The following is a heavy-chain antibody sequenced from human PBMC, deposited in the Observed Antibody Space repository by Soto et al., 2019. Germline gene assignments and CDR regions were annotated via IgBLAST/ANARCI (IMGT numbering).Heavy chain of an antibody. CDR3: ARCSLVVIPVPGFDP. J-gene: IGHJ5*02. CDR2: IYYNGNT. Sequence: SETLSLTCTVSGGSISSGVYYWSWIRQHPGSGLEWIGYIYYNGNTYYNPSLKSRVTVSVDTSKNQFSLNVRSVTAADTAVYYCARCSLVVIPVPGFDPWGQGTMVTV. CDR1: GGSISSGVYY. V-gene: IGHV4-31*03. D-gene: IGHD2-15*01.